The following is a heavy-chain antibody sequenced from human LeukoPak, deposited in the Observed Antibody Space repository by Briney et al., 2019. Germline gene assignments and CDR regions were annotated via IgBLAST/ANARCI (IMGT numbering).Heavy chain of an antibody. CDR3: ASYDYVWGSYRPGVDY. CDR2: INPNSGGT. Sequence: ASVKVSCKASGYTFTGYYTHWVRQAPGQGLEWMGRINPNSGGTNYAQKFQGRVTMTRDTPISTAYMELSRLRSDDTAVYYCASYDYVWGSYRPGVDYWGQGTLVTVSS. J-gene: IGHJ4*02. CDR1: GYTFTGYY. V-gene: IGHV1-2*06. D-gene: IGHD3-16*02.